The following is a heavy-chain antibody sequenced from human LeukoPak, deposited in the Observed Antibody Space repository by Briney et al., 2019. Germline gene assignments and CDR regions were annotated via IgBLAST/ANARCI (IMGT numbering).Heavy chain of an antibody. CDR2: ISYDGSNK. J-gene: IGHJ5*02. V-gene: IGHV3-30*03. D-gene: IGHD3-10*01. CDR3: ARVYKKGLLWFGELSDNWFDP. CDR1: GFTFSSYG. Sequence: PGGSLRLSCAASGFTFSSYGMHWVRQAPGKGLEWVAVISYDGSNKYYADSVKGRFTISRDNSKNTLYLQMNSLRAEDTAVYYCARVYKKGLLWFGELSDNWFDPWGQGTLVTVSS.